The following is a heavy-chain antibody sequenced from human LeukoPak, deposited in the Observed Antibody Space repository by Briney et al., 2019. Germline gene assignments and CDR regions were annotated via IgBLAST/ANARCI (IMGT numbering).Heavy chain of an antibody. CDR1: GGSFSGDY. Sequence: SETLSLTCAVYGGSFSGDYWSWIRQPPGKGLEWIGEINHSGSTNYNPSLKSRVTISVDTSKNHFSLKLSSVTAADTAVYYCARGQWLPVFDFWGQGTLVTVSS. CDR2: INHSGST. CDR3: ARGQWLPVFDF. V-gene: IGHV4-34*01. J-gene: IGHJ4*02. D-gene: IGHD3-22*01.